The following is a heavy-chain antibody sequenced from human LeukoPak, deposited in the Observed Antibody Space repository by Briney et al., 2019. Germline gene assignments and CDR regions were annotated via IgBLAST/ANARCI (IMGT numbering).Heavy chain of an antibody. J-gene: IGHJ5*02. CDR1: GASISSGTYF. CDR3: ARHLIRGLTDTWFDP. V-gene: IGHV4-39*01. D-gene: IGHD3-10*01. Sequence: SETLSLTCTVAGASISSGTYFWGWIRQPPGKGLEWIGSIFYSGNTHYNPSLESRASISVDTSKNQFSLKLSSVTAADMAFYYCARHLIRGLTDTWFDPWGQRTLVTVSS. CDR2: IFYSGNT.